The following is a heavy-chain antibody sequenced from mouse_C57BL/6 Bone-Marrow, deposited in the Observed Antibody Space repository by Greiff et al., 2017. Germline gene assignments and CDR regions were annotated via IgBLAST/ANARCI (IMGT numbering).Heavy chain of an antibody. CDR2: ISNLAYSI. CDR1: GFTFSDYG. Sequence: EVKLMESGGGLVQPGGSLKLSCAASGFTFSDYGMAWVRQAPRKGPEWVAFISNLAYSIYYADTVTGRITISRENAKNTLYLEMSSLRAEDTAMYYCVRVYYGNQAWFAYWGQGTLVTVSA. CDR3: VRVYYGNQAWFAY. V-gene: IGHV5-15*01. J-gene: IGHJ3*01. D-gene: IGHD2-1*01.